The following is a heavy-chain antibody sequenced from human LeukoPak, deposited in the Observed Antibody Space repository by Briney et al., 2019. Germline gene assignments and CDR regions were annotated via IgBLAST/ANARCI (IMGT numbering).Heavy chain of an antibody. V-gene: IGHV3-23*01. Sequence: GGSLRLSCAASGFTFSSYAMSWVRQAPGKGLQWVSAISGGGGSTYYADSVKGRFTISRDNSKNTLYLQMNSLRAEDTAVYYCAKVGRPTYCGGDCYTGLIDYWGQGTLVTVSS. CDR1: GFTFSSYA. CDR2: ISGGGGST. D-gene: IGHD2-21*02. J-gene: IGHJ4*02. CDR3: AKVGRPTYCGGDCYTGLIDY.